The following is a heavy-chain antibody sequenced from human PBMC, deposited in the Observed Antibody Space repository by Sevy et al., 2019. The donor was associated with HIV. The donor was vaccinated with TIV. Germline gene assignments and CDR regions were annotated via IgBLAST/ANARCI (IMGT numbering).Heavy chain of an antibody. D-gene: IGHD2-2*01. V-gene: IGHV4-59*13. CDR1: GGSISSYY. CDR2: IYYSGST. J-gene: IGHJ6*02. CDR3: ARALSRTYYYYGMDV. Sequence: SDTLSLTCTVSGGSISSYYWSWIRQPPGKGLEWIGYIYYSGSTNYNPSLKSRVTISVDTSKNQFSLKLSSVTAADTAVYYCARALSRTYYYYGMDVWGQGTTVTVSS.